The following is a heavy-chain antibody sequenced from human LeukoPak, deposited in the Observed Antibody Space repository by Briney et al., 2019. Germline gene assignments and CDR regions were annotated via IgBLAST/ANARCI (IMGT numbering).Heavy chain of an antibody. CDR3: AKEVEGGSSWFDGGFVRRRYYFDY. V-gene: IGHV3-23*01. CDR2: ISSSGGST. J-gene: IGHJ4*02. D-gene: IGHD6-13*01. Sequence: GASLRLSCAASGFTLSSYAMSWVRQAPGKGLEWVSAISSSGGSTYYADSVKGRFTISRDNSKDTLYLQMNSLRAEDTAVYYCAKEVEGGSSWFDGGFVRRRYYFDYWGQGTLVTVSS. CDR1: GFTLSSYA.